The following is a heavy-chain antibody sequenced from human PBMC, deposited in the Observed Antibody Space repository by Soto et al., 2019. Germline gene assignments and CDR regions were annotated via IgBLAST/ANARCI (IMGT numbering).Heavy chain of an antibody. CDR3: ARPVVPAATNWFDP. V-gene: IGHV1-18*01. Sequence: QVQLVQSGAEVKKLGASVKVSCKASGYTFTSYGISGVRQAPGQGLEWMGWISAYNGNTNYGQKLQRIVTIDTNTSTSTAYMELSSLRADDTAVYYCARPVVPAATNWFDPWGQGTLVTVSA. D-gene: IGHD2-2*01. CDR2: ISAYNGNT. J-gene: IGHJ5*02. CDR1: GYTFTSYG.